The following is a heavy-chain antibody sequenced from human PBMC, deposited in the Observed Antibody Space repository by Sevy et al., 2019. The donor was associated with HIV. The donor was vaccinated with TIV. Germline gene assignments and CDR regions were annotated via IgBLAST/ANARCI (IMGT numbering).Heavy chain of an antibody. V-gene: IGHV1-2*02. CDR1: GYTFTGYY. CDR2: INPNSGGT. D-gene: IGHD6-13*01. CDR3: ARELMYSRCFDY. J-gene: IGHJ4*02. Sequence: ASMKVSCKASGYTFTGYYMHWVRQAPGQGLEWMGWINPNSGGTNYAQKFQGRVTMTRDTSISTAYMELSRLRSDDTAVYYCARELMYSRCFDYWGQGTLVTVSS.